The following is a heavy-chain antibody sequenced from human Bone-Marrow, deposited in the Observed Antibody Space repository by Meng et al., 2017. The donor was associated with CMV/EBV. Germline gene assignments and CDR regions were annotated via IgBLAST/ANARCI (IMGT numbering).Heavy chain of an antibody. J-gene: IGHJ4*02. CDR1: GYSCTCYY. V-gene: IGHV1-2*02. Sequence: KGSGYSCTCYYMHWVRQAQGQGLEGRGWINPNSGGTNYAQKFQGRVTMTRDTSISTAYMELSRLRSDDTAVYYCARSLDYDSSGSYYWGQGTLVTVSS. CDR3: ARSLDYDSSGSYY. D-gene: IGHD3-22*01. CDR2: INPNSGGT.